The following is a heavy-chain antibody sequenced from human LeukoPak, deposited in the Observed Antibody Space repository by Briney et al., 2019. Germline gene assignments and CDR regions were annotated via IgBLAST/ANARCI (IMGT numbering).Heavy chain of an antibody. CDR1: GFTFGDYA. J-gene: IGHJ4*02. CDR2: IRSKPYGGTT. Sequence: GGSLRLSCTTSGFTFGDYAMSWVRQAPGKGLEWVGFIRSKPYGGTTEYAASIKDRFSISRDDSKSIAHLEMNSLKSEDTAVYYCTRLARRSGNYYTPGFWGQGTLVTVSS. CDR3: TRLARRSGNYYTPGF. D-gene: IGHD3-10*01. V-gene: IGHV3-49*04.